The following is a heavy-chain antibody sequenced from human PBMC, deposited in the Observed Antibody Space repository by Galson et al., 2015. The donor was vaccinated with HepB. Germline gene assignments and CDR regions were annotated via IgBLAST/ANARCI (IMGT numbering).Heavy chain of an antibody. J-gene: IGHJ2*01. CDR3: ARDGLYHFGSTGFY. Sequence: SLRLSCAVSGFTFSNYWMTWVRHIPGKGLEWVANTKGDGSETYYVDSVKGRFTISRDNAKESMFLEMNSLRAEDTAVYYCARDGLYHFGSTGFYWGRGTLVSVSS. D-gene: IGHD3-9*01. CDR2: TKGDGSET. CDR1: GFTFSNYW. V-gene: IGHV3-7*01.